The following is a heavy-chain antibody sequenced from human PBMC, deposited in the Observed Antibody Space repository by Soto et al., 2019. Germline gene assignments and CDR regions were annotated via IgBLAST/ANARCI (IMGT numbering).Heavy chain of an antibody. CDR3: ARSPQWEPPDY. D-gene: IGHD1-26*01. Sequence: PSETLSLTCTVSGGSISSYYWSWIRQPPGKGLEWIGYIYYSGSTNYNPSLKSRVTISVDTSKNQFSLKLSSVTAADTAVYYCARSPQWEPPDYWGQGTLVTVSS. J-gene: IGHJ4*02. CDR2: IYYSGST. CDR1: GGSISSYY. V-gene: IGHV4-59*08.